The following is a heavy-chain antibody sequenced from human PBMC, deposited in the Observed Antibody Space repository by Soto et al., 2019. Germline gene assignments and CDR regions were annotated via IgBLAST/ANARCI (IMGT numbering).Heavy chain of an antibody. CDR2: IHYSGTT. Sequence: ASETLSLTCTVSGGSMRNYFWTWIRQPPGKGLEWIGYIHYSGTTSFFPSYNPSLRSRVTISEDTSKNQFSLKLLSVTTADTAVYFCAAGEASSRNLAPYYLDFWGQGTLVNVAS. D-gene: IGHD6-13*01. CDR1: GGSMRNYF. V-gene: IGHV4-59*01. CDR3: AAGEASSRNLAPYYLDF. J-gene: IGHJ4*02.